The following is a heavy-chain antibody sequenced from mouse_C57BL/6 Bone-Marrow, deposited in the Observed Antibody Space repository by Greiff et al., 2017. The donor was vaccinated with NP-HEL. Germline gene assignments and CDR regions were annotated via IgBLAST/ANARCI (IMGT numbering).Heavy chain of an antibody. CDR1: GFTFSDYG. V-gene: IGHV5-15*01. CDR2: ISNLAYSI. CDR3: ASHSNTGFAY. D-gene: IGHD2-5*01. J-gene: IGHJ3*01. Sequence: EVKLQESGGGLVQPGGSLKLSCAASGFTFSDYGMAWVRQAPRKGPEWVAFISNLAYSIYYADTVTGRFTISRENAKNTLYLEMSSLRSEDTAMYYCASHSNTGFAYWGQGTLVTVSA.